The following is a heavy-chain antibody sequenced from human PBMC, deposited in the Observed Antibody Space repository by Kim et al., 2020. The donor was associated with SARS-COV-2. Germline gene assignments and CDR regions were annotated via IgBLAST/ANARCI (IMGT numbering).Heavy chain of an antibody. V-gene: IGHV3-9*01. J-gene: IGHJ5*02. Sequence: DSGTGRFTISRDNDKNSLYLQMNSLRAEDTALYYCAKDSMVYAMSGWFDPWGQGTLVTVSS. D-gene: IGHD2-8*01. CDR3: AKDSMVYAMSGWFDP.